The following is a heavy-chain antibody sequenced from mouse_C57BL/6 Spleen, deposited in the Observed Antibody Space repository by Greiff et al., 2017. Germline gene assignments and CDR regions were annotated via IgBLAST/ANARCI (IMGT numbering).Heavy chain of an antibody. V-gene: IGHV1-64*01. CDR3: ARSDGRAMDY. CDR1: GYTFTSYW. D-gene: IGHD1-1*01. J-gene: IGHJ4*01. CDR2: IHPNSGST. Sequence: QVQLQQPGAELVKPGASVTLSCKASGYTFTSYWMHWVKQRPGQGLEWIGMIHPNSGSTNYNEKFKSKATLSVDKSSSTAYMQLSSLTSEDSAVYYCARSDGRAMDYWGQGTSVTVSS.